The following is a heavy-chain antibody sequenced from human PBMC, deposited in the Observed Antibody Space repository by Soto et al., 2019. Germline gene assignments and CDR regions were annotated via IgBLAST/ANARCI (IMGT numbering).Heavy chain of an antibody. CDR2: IYYRGST. D-gene: IGHD2-21*02. J-gene: IGHJ5*02. Sequence: PSETLSLTCTGSGGSISSGDYYWRWIRQPPGKGLEWIGYIYYRGSTYYKKSLKSRVTKSVDTSKNQISLKLSSVTAAFTFVYYCARAVVVTAIYWFDPWGQGTLVTVSS. V-gene: IGHV4-30-4*01. CDR3: ARAVVVTAIYWFDP. CDR1: GGSISSGDYY.